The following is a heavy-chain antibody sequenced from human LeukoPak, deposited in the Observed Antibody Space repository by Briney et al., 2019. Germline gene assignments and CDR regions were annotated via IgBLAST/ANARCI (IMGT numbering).Heavy chain of an antibody. V-gene: IGHV1-18*01. Sequence: ASVKVSCKASGYTFTSYGISWVRQAPGQGLEWMGWISAYNGNTNYAQKLQGRVTMTTDTSTSTAYMELRSLRSDDTAVYYCALGTAMVPNYYYYYMDVWGKGTTVTVSS. CDR3: ALGTAMVPNYYYYYMDV. CDR1: GYTFTSYG. J-gene: IGHJ6*03. CDR2: ISAYNGNT. D-gene: IGHD5-18*01.